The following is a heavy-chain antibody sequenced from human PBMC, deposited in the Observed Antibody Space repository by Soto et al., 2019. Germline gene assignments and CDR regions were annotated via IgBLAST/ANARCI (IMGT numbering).Heavy chain of an antibody. Sequence: GGSLRLSCAASGFTFSSYWMSWVRQAPGKGLEWVANIKQDGSEKYYVDSVKGRFTISRDNAKNSLYLQMNSLRAEDTAVYYCARFYYDSSGYLPSPYYYYYGMDVWGQGTTVTVAS. D-gene: IGHD3-22*01. CDR3: ARFYYDSSGYLPSPYYYYYGMDV. V-gene: IGHV3-7*04. J-gene: IGHJ6*02. CDR1: GFTFSSYW. CDR2: IKQDGSEK.